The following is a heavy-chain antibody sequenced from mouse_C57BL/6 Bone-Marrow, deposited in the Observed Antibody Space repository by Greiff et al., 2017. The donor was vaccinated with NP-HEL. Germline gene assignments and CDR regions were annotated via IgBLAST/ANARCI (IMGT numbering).Heavy chain of an antibody. Sequence: QVQLQQPGAELVKPGASVKMSCKASGYTFTSYWITWVKQRPGQGLEWIGDIYPGSGSTNYNEKFKSKATLTVDTSSSTAYMQLSSLTSDDSAVYYCARGSNYPYYFDYWGQGTTLTVSS. CDR2: IYPGSGST. CDR3: ARGSNYPYYFDY. CDR1: GYTFTSYW. J-gene: IGHJ2*01. D-gene: IGHD2-5*01. V-gene: IGHV1-55*01.